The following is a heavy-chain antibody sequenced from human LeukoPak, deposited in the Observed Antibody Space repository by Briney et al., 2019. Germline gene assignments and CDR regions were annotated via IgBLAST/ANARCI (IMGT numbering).Heavy chain of an antibody. CDR1: GFTFSSYG. D-gene: IGHD5-24*01. Sequence: GGSLRLSCAASGFTFSSYGMHWVRQAPGRGLEWVAVISYDADNQYYADSVRGRFTISRDNSKNTLYLQMNSLRAEDTAIYYCAVRNGHAFDIWGQGTMVTVSS. CDR3: AVRNGHAFDI. V-gene: IGHV3-30*03. CDR2: ISYDADNQ. J-gene: IGHJ3*02.